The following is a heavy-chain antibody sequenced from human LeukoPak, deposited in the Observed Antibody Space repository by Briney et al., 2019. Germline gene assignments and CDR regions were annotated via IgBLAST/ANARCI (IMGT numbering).Heavy chain of an antibody. Sequence: ASVKVSCKASGYTFTNYAMNWVRQAPGQGLGWMGWIHPSTGNPTYAQGFTGRFVFSLDTSVSTTYLQISSLKAEDTAVYFCARAFQSLGGLSLPDYWGQGTLVTVSS. CDR3: ARAFQSLGGLSLPDY. V-gene: IGHV7-4-1*02. CDR1: GYTFTNYA. J-gene: IGHJ4*02. D-gene: IGHD3-16*02. CDR2: IHPSTGNP.